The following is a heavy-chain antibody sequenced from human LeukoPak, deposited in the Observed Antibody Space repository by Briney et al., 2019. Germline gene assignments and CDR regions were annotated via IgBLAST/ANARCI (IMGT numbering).Heavy chain of an antibody. Sequence: SGTLSPTCAVSGGSISSSNWWSWVRQPPGKGLEWIGEIYHSESTNYNPSLKSRVTISVDKSKNQFSLKLSSVTAADTAVYYCARGRVRGVIITPYYYYGMDVWGKGTTVTVSS. CDR2: IYHSEST. CDR3: ARGRVRGVIITPYYYYGMDV. V-gene: IGHV4-4*02. J-gene: IGHJ6*04. CDR1: GGSISSSNW. D-gene: IGHD3-10*01.